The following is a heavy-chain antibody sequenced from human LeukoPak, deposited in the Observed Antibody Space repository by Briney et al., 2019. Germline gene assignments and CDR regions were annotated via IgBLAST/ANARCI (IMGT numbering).Heavy chain of an antibody. Sequence: ASVKVSCKASGYTLTGYYMHWVRQAPGQGLEWMGWINPNSGGTNYAQKFQGRVTMTRYTSISTAYMELSRLRSDDTAVYYCAREGPICSSTSCHTNSFDYWGQGTLVTVSS. CDR2: INPNSGGT. CDR1: GYTLTGYY. CDR3: AREGPICSSTSCHTNSFDY. D-gene: IGHD2-2*01. V-gene: IGHV1-2*02. J-gene: IGHJ4*02.